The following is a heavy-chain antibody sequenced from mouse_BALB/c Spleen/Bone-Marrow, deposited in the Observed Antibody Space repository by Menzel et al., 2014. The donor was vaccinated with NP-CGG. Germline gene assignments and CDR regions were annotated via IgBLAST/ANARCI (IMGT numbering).Heavy chain of an antibody. CDR2: ISYDGSN. CDR1: GYSITSGYY. V-gene: IGHV3-6*02. Sequence: ESGPGLVKPSQSLSLTCSVTGYSITSGYYWNWIRQFPGNKLEWMGYISYDGSNNYNPSLKNRISITRDTSKNQFFLRLNSVTTEDTATYYCAREGKLGWGQGTLVTVSA. J-gene: IGHJ3*01. CDR3: AREGKLG. D-gene: IGHD4-1*01.